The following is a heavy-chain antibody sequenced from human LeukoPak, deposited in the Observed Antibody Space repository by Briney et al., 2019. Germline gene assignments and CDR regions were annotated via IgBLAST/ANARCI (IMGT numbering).Heavy chain of an antibody. J-gene: IGHJ6*02. CDR1: GSAFSNAW. Sequence: PGGSLRLSCAASGSAFSNAWMSWVRQAPGKGLEWVGRIKSKTDGGATEYAAPVKGRLTISRDDSKNTLFLQMNSLKTEDTAVYYCTTASRGSLFYYYYGMDVWGQGTTVTVSS. CDR2: IKSKTDGGAT. D-gene: IGHD5-12*01. CDR3: TTASRGSLFYYYYGMDV. V-gene: IGHV3-15*01.